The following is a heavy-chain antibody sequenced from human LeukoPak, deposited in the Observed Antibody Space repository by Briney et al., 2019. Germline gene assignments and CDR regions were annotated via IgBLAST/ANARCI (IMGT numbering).Heavy chain of an antibody. Sequence: SETLSLTCTVSGGSISSGDYYWSWIRQPPGKGLEWIGYIYYSGGTYYNPSLKSRVTISVDTSKNQFSLKLSSVTAADTAVYYCARALSSSGWYGGDYFDYWGQGNLVTVSS. V-gene: IGHV4-30-4*08. CDR2: IYYSGGT. CDR1: GGSISSGDYY. D-gene: IGHD6-19*01. J-gene: IGHJ4*02. CDR3: ARALSSSGWYGGDYFDY.